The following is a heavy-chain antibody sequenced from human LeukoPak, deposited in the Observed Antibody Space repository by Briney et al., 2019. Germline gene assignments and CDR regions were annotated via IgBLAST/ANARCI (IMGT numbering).Heavy chain of an antibody. CDR1: GGSISSYY. CDR2: IYYSGST. CDR3: AREFNYYGSGSYPDV. V-gene: IGHV4-59*01. J-gene: IGHJ6*04. D-gene: IGHD3-10*01. Sequence: PSETPSLTCTVSGGSISSYYWSWIRQPPGKGLEWIGYIYYSGSTNYNPSLKSRVTISVDTSKNQFSLKLSSVTAADTAVYYCAREFNYYGSGSYPDVWGKGTTVTVSS.